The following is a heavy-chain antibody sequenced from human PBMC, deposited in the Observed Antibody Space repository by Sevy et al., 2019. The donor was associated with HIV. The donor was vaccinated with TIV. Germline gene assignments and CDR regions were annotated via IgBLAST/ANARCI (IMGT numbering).Heavy chain of an antibody. J-gene: IGHJ5*02. CDR2: ISSSGHYI. D-gene: IGHD6-13*01. CDR3: GRWEYSTSGNWVEP. Sequence: GGSLRLSCGASGFTFSRYSMNWVRQAPGKGLEWVSYISSSGHYIQYADSVRGRFTISRDNARDSLDLQMNSLRAEDTAVYFCGRWEYSTSGNWVEPWGQGTLVTVSS. CDR1: GFTFSRYS. V-gene: IGHV3-21*01.